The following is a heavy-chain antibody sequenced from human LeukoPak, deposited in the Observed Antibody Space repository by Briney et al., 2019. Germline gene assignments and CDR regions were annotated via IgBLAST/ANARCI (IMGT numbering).Heavy chain of an antibody. Sequence: PGGSLSLSCAASGFTFSSYEMNWVRQAPGKGLEWVSYISGSSSTIYYADSVKGRFTISRDNAKNSLYLQMNSLRAEDTGVYYCARAPPEYYYHSSGQQVAFDIWGQGTMVTVSS. D-gene: IGHD3-22*01. CDR3: ARAPPEYYYHSSGQQVAFDI. CDR2: ISGSSSTI. V-gene: IGHV3-48*03. CDR1: GFTFSSYE. J-gene: IGHJ3*02.